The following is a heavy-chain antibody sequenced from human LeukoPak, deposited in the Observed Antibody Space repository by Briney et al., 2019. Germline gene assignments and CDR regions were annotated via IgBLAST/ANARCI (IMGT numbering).Heavy chain of an antibody. CDR3: ARRGGSYDTGGYYLDS. CDR1: GVSISSYY. D-gene: IGHD3-22*01. V-gene: IGHV4-59*01. Sequence: SETLSLTCTVSGVSISSYYWSWIRQPPGKGLEWIGYIYYSGSINYNPSPKSRVTISVDMCRNQFSLKLSSVTAADTAVYYCARRGGSYDTGGYYLDSWGQGTLVTVSS. J-gene: IGHJ4*02. CDR2: IYYSGSI.